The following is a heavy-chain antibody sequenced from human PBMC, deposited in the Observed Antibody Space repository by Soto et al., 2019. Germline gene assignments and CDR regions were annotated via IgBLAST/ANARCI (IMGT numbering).Heavy chain of an antibody. V-gene: IGHV5-10-1*01. Sequence: GESLKICCTGFGYTFTTFWISWVRQMPGKGLEWMGRIDPRDSYVNYSPSFQGHVTISLDKSISTAYLQWGRLKASDTAMYYCARLFCSTTTCDSWFDPWGQGTLVTVSS. CDR3: ARLFCSTTTCDSWFDP. CDR2: IDPRDSYV. D-gene: IGHD2-2*01. J-gene: IGHJ5*02. CDR1: GYTFTTFW.